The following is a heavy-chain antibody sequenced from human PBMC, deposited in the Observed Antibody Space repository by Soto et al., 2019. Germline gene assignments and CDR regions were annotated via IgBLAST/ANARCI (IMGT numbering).Heavy chain of an antibody. CDR2: ISYDGSNK. J-gene: IGHJ4*02. Sequence: QVQLVESGGGVVQPGRSLRLSCAASGFTFSSYGMHWVRQAPGKGLEWVAVISYDGSNKYYADSVKGRFTISRDNSKNSLDLHKNSLRAEDTGVYDCARDGNYYDRSGPWFDYWGQGTLVTVAA. V-gene: IGHV3-30*03. CDR3: ARDGNYYDRSGPWFDY. D-gene: IGHD3-22*01. CDR1: GFTFSSYG.